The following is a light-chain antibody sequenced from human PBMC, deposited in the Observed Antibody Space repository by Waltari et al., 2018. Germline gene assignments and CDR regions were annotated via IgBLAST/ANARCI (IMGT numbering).Light chain of an antibody. J-gene: IGKJ1*01. Sequence: EIVLTQSPGTLSLSPGERATLSCRASQSVGRYLAWYQQKPGQAPRLLIYGASSRATGIPDRFSGSGSGTDFSLTISRLEPEDFAVYHCQNHERLPAMFGQGTKVEIK. CDR2: GAS. CDR1: QSVGRY. V-gene: IGKV3-20*01. CDR3: QNHERLPAM.